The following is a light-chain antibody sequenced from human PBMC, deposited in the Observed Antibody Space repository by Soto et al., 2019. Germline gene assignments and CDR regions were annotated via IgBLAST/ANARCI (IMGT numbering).Light chain of an antibody. CDR2: GNS. J-gene: IGLJ2*01. CDR3: QSYDSMLSGSGV. CDR1: SSNIGAAYD. V-gene: IGLV1-40*01. Sequence: QSVLTQPPSVSGAPGQRVTISCTGSSSNIGAAYDVHRYQQLPGTAPKLLIYGNSNRPSGVSDRFSGSKSGTSASLAITGLQAEDEADYYCQSYDSMLSGSGVFGGGTKLTVL.